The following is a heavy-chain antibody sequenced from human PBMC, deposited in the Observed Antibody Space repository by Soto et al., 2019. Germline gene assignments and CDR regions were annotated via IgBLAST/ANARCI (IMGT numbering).Heavy chain of an antibody. Sequence: AGGSLRLSCAASGFTFSNYGMHWVRQAPGKGLEWVAFISDDGSNKYYADSMKGRFTMSRDNSKSTLYLQMNSLRVEDTAVYYCTKRRNVLRFLELSSGMEVWGQGTTVTVSS. CDR2: ISDDGSNK. CDR3: TKRRNVLRFLELSSGMEV. J-gene: IGHJ6*02. CDR1: GFTFSNYG. D-gene: IGHD3-3*01. V-gene: IGHV3-30*18.